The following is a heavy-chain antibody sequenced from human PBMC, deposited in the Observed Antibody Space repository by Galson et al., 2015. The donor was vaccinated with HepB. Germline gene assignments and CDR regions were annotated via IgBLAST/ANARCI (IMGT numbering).Heavy chain of an antibody. CDR3: ARPGYGGNSAYAFDI. CDR1: GYSFTSYW. Sequence: QSGAEVKKPGESLRISCKGSGYSFTSYWISWVRQMPGKGLEWMGRIDPSDSYTNYSPSFQGHVTISADKSISTAYLQWSSLKASDTAMYYCARPGYGGNSAYAFDIWGQGTMVTVSS. J-gene: IGHJ3*02. D-gene: IGHD4-23*01. CDR2: IDPSDSYT. V-gene: IGHV5-10-1*01.